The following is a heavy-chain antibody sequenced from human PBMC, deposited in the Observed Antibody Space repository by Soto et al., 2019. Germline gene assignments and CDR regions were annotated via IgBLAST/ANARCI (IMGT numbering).Heavy chain of an antibody. Sequence: SETLSLTCTVSGGSVSSGSYYWSWIRQPPGKGLEWIGYIYYSGSTNYNPSLKSRVTISVDTSKNQFSLKLSSVTAADTAVYYCARAREFYGSGSYYTPTGFDPWGQGTLVTVSS. D-gene: IGHD3-10*01. CDR2: IYYSGST. V-gene: IGHV4-61*01. CDR3: ARAREFYGSGSYYTPTGFDP. J-gene: IGHJ5*02. CDR1: GGSVSSGSYY.